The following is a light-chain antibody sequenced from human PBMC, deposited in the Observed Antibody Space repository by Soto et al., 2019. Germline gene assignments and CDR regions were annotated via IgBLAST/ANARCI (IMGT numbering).Light chain of an antibody. CDR2: GAS. V-gene: IGKV1-39*01. CDR3: QQSYSTPRT. Sequence: DIQMTQSPSSLSASVGDRVTVTCRASQSTSRSLIWYQQKPGKAPRVLIYGASSLQSGVPSRFSGSGSGTYFTLTISSLQPEDFATYYCQQSYSTPRTFGQGTKLEIK. CDR1: QSTSRS. J-gene: IGKJ2*01.